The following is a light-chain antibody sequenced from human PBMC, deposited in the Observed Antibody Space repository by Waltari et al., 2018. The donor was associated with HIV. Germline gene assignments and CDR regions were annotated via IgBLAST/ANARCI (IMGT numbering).Light chain of an antibody. Sequence: DIVMTQSPDSLAVSLGERATINCNSSQSVLFTSNNKKYLAWYQQKPGQPPKLLIYWASTRESGVPDRFSGSGSGTHFTLTVSSLQPEDVAVCYCQQYFSTPITFGQGTRLEIK. J-gene: IGKJ5*01. CDR2: WAS. CDR3: QQYFSTPIT. V-gene: IGKV4-1*01. CDR1: QSVLFTSNNKKY.